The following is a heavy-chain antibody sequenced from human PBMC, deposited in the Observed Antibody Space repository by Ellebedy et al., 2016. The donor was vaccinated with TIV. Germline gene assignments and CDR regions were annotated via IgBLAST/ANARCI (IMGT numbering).Heavy chain of an antibody. V-gene: IGHV3-7*03. CDR2: IRLDGSDK. CDR1: GFSFSSYW. CDR3: ARDGAYGDYAPGQYGMDV. Sequence: GGSLRLSCAASGFSFSSYWMTWVRQAPGKGLEWVANIRLDGSDKYYVDSVKGRFTVSRDNAKNSLYLQMNSLRVEDTAVYYCARDGAYGDYAPGQYGMDVWGQGTTVIVS. J-gene: IGHJ6*02. D-gene: IGHD4-17*01.